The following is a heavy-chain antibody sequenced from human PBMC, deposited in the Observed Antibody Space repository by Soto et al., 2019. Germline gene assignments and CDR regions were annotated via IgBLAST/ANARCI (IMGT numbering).Heavy chain of an antibody. D-gene: IGHD1-1*01. J-gene: IGHJ6*02. Sequence: QVQLVESGGGVVQPGRSLRLSCAASGFTFSSYGMHWVRQAPGKGLEWVAVISYDGSNKYYADSVKGRFTISRDNSKNTMYLQMNSLIAEDTAVYYCAKDLPSWNDLEGGVVDVWGQGTTVTVSS. CDR2: ISYDGSNK. CDR1: GFTFSSYG. CDR3: AKDLPSWNDLEGGVVDV. V-gene: IGHV3-30*18.